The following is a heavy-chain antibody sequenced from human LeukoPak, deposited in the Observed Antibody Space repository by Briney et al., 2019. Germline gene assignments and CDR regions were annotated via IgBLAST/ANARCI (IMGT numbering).Heavy chain of an antibody. CDR3: ARVRTTVTNYYYYGMDV. D-gene: IGHD4-17*01. J-gene: IGHJ6*02. CDR2: INPNSGGT. Sequence: AAVKVSCKASGYTFTGYYMHWGGQAPGEGLEGMGWINPNSGGTKYTQKFQGRVTMTRDTSISTAYMELSRLRSDDTAVYYCARVRTTVTNYYYYGMDVWGQGTTVTVSS. V-gene: IGHV1-2*02. CDR1: GYTFTGYY.